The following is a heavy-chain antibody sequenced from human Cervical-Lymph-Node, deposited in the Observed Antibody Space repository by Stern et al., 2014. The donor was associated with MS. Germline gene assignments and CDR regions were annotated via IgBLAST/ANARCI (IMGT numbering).Heavy chain of an antibody. CDR1: GFSFSRYA. CDR2: IWYDVSNP. V-gene: IGHV3-33*01. D-gene: IGHD6-13*01. CDR3: ASAYSSSHYYFDY. Sequence: VQLVESGGGVVQPGRSLRLSCAASGFSFSRYAMHWVRQAPGTGLEWVAFIWYDVSNPYYAEFVTGRFTTSRDNFKNTLYLQMNSLRAEDTAVYYCASAYSSSHYYFDYWGQGTLVTVSS. J-gene: IGHJ4*02.